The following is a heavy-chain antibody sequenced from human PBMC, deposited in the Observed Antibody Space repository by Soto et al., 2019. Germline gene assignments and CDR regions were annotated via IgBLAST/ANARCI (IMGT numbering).Heavy chain of an antibody. J-gene: IGHJ4*02. CDR3: ARAAGIAAAPLY. V-gene: IGHV3-30-3*01. Sequence: PGGSLRLSCAASGFTFSSYAMHWVRQAPGKGLEWVAVISYDENNKYYADSVKGRFTISRDNSKNTLYLQMNSLRADDTAVYYCARAAGIAAAPLYWGQGALVTVSS. D-gene: IGHD6-13*01. CDR2: ISYDENNK. CDR1: GFTFSSYA.